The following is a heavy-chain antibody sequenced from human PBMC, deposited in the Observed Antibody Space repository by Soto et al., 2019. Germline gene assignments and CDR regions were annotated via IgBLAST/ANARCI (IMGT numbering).Heavy chain of an antibody. D-gene: IGHD1-26*01. Sequence: GESLKISCNGSGYSFTSYWIGWVGQMPWKGLEWMGRIDPSDSYTNYSPSFQGHVTISADKSISTAYLQWSSLKASDTAMYYCARHEGELLPNDAFDIWGQGTMVTVSS. CDR3: ARHEGELLPNDAFDI. J-gene: IGHJ3*02. V-gene: IGHV5-10-1*01. CDR1: GYSFTSYW. CDR2: IDPSDSYT.